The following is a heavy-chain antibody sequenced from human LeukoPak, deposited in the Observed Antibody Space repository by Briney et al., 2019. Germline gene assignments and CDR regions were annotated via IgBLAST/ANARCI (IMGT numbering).Heavy chain of an antibody. CDR2: INPNSGGT. CDR3: ARGDIVVVPAAMPYYYYYYMDV. Sequence: ASVKVSCKASGCTFTGYYMHWVRQAPGQGLEWMGWINPNSGGTNYAQKFQGRVTMTRDTSISTAYMELSRLRSDDTAVYYCARGDIVVVPAAMPYYYYYYMDVWGKGTTVTISS. CDR1: GCTFTGYY. J-gene: IGHJ6*03. D-gene: IGHD2-2*01. V-gene: IGHV1-2*02.